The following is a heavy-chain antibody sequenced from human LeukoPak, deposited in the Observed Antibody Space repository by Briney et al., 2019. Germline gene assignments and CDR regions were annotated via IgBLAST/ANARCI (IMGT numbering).Heavy chain of an antibody. J-gene: IGHJ4*02. V-gene: IGHV3-7*01. CDR3: VSFYETY. Sequence: GGSLRLSCVASGFPFSSYWTTWVRQAPGKGLEWVANIKQDGSKKSYVDSVKGRFTISRDNAKNSLYLQMNSLRAEDTAVYYCVSFYETYWGRGTLVTVSS. CDR1: GFPFSSYW. D-gene: IGHD2-2*01. CDR2: IKQDGSKK.